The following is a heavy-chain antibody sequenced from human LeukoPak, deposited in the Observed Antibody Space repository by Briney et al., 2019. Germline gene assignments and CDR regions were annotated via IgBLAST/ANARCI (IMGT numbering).Heavy chain of an antibody. V-gene: IGHV3-23*01. J-gene: IGHJ4*02. CDR3: ARDPSRSWWGYFDY. Sequence: PGGSLRLSCAASGSTLSSHAMSWVRQAPGKGLEWISTFSESSGSAHYADSVKGRFTISRDISKNTLYLQMNSLRAEDTAVYYCARDPSRSWWGYFDYWGQGALVTGSS. CDR1: GSTLSSHA. D-gene: IGHD6-13*01. CDR2: FSESSGSA.